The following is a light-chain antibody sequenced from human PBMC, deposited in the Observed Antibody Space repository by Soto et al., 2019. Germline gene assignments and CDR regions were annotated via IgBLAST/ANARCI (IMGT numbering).Light chain of an antibody. J-gene: IGKJ4*01. V-gene: IGKV1-5*03. CDR3: QQYNIYVS. CDR2: KAS. Sequence: DIQMTQSPSTLSESIGDRVTITCRASQTINSWLAWYQQKPGRAPKLLIYKASTLQNGFQPRFSGSGSGTEFPLSITSLPHDDFATYFCQQYNIYVSVGGGTKVEIK. CDR1: QTINSW.